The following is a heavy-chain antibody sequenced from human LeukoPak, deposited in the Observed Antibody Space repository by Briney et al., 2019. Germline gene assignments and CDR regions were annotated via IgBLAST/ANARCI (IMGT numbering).Heavy chain of an antibody. CDR3: ARDRYYYDSSGYSFVD. Sequence: GGSLRLSCAASGFTFSTFAMSWVRQAPEKGLEWVSGITGDGGSTHYADSVKGRFTIFRDNSKNTLYLQMNSLRAEDTAVYYCARDRYYYDSSGYSFVDWGQGTLVTVSS. D-gene: IGHD3-22*01. CDR1: GFTFSTFA. V-gene: IGHV3-23*01. J-gene: IGHJ4*02. CDR2: ITGDGGST.